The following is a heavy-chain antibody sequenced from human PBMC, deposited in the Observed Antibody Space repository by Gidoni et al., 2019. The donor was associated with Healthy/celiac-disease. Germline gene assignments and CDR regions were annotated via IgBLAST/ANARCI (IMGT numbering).Heavy chain of an antibody. D-gene: IGHD2-21*02. CDR3: ARDFPSYCGGDCPPLY. CDR2: ISAYNGNT. J-gene: IGHJ4*02. CDR1: GYTFTSYG. V-gene: IGHV1-18*01. Sequence: VKVSCKASGYTFTSYGISWVRQAPGQGLEWMGWISAYNGNTNYAQKLQGRVTMTTDTSTSTAYMELRSLRSDDTAVYYCARDFPSYCGGDCPPLYWGQGTLVTVSS.